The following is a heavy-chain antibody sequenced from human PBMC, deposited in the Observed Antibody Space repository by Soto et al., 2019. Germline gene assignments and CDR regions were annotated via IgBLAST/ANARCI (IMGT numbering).Heavy chain of an antibody. CDR3: TTDIPQALTYYYGMDV. J-gene: IGHJ6*02. Sequence: GGSLRLSCAASGFTFSNAWMNWVRQAPGKGLEWVGRIKSKTDGGTTDYAAPVKGRFTISKDESKNTLYLQMNSLKTEDTAVYYCTTDIPQALTYYYGMDVWGQGTTVTVSS. CDR1: GFTFSNAW. V-gene: IGHV3-15*07. CDR2: IKSKTDGGTT.